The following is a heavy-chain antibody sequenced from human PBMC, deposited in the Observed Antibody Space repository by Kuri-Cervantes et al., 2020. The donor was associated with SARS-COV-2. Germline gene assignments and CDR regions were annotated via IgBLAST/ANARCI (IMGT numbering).Heavy chain of an antibody. CDR3: ASFGSGWYDDAFDI. J-gene: IGHJ3*02. CDR2: ISSSSSYT. V-gene: IGHV3-11*03. CDR1: GGSISSGGYY. D-gene: IGHD6-19*01. Sequence: LSLTCTVSGGSISSGGYYWSWVRQAPGKGLEWVPYISSSSSYTNYADSVKGRFTISRDNAKNSLYLQMNSLRAEDTAVYYCASFGSGWYDDAFDIWGQGTMVTVSS.